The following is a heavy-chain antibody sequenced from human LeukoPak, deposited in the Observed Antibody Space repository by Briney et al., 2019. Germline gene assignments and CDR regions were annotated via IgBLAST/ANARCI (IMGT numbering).Heavy chain of an antibody. Sequence: SETLSLTCSVSSYSISSGYYWGWIRQPPGKGLEWIGSIYHSGSTYYNPSLKSRVTILVDTSKNQFSLKLSSVTAADTAVYYCARDRGARWFDPWGQGTLVTVSS. CDR2: IYHSGST. J-gene: IGHJ5*02. CDR3: ARDRGARWFDP. CDR1: SYSISSGYY. V-gene: IGHV4-38-2*02. D-gene: IGHD3-10*01.